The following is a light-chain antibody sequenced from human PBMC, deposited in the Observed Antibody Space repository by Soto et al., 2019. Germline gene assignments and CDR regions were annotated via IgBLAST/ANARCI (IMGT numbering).Light chain of an antibody. J-gene: IGLJ1*01. CDR1: NRYVGAYDY. Sequence: ALTPAASVFWGPGQSVTISLPGNNRYVGAYDYVSWYQQFPDTAPKLIIFDVTNRPSGVSNRFSGSKSGNTASLTISGLQAGDEAEYYCNSYTSSRTYVFGSGTKVTVL. V-gene: IGLV2-14*03. CDR3: NSYTSSRTYV. CDR2: DVT.